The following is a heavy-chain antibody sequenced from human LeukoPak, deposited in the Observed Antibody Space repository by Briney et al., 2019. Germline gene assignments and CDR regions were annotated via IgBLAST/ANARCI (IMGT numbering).Heavy chain of an antibody. Sequence: SVKVSCKASGGTFSSYAIRWVRQAPGQGLEWMGGIIPIFGTANYAQKFQGRVTITTDESTSTAYMELSSLRSEDTAVYYCASGKGEVVPAEWGQGTLVTVSS. CDR3: ASGKGEVVPAE. CDR2: IIPIFGTA. D-gene: IGHD2-2*01. V-gene: IGHV1-69*05. J-gene: IGHJ4*02. CDR1: GGTFSSYA.